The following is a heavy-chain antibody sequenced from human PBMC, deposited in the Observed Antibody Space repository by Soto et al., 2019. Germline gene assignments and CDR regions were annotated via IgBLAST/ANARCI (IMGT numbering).Heavy chain of an antibody. CDR1: GGSVSSSSYY. J-gene: IGHJ5*02. V-gene: IGHV4-39*07. CDR3: ARDFGGVDIAVAGRELFDWFDP. D-gene: IGHD6-19*01. Sequence: PSETLSLTCTVSGGSVSSSSYYWGWVRQPPGKGLEWIGSVYYSGSTYYNPSLESRVTISVDTSKNQFSLKLSSVTAADTAVYYCARDFGGVDIAVAGRELFDWFDPWGQGTLVTVSS. CDR2: VYYSGST.